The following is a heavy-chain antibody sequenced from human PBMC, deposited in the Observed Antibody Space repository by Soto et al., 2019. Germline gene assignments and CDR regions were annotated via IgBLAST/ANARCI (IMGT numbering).Heavy chain of an antibody. Sequence: VQLVQSGAEVKKPGSSVRVSCKASGGTVSNFILTWVRQAPGQGLEWMGSIIPILGTITYAQKFQGRVTITDDKSSSTAYMELGSLRSEDTAVYYCARGAYDPPYYYFYMDVWGKGTTVTVSS. CDR3: ARGAYDPPYYYFYMDV. CDR2: IIPILGTI. CDR1: GGTVSNFI. D-gene: IGHD5-12*01. J-gene: IGHJ6*03. V-gene: IGHV1-69*08.